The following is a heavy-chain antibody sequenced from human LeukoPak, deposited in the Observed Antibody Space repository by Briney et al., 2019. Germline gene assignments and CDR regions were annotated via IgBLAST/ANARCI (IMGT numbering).Heavy chain of an antibody. CDR2: IYYTGST. CDR1: GXSISSSGFY. D-gene: IGHD1-26*01. V-gene: IGHV4-39*01. J-gene: IGHJ4*02. Sequence: ASQTLSLTCTVPGXSISSSGFYWGWIRQPPGKGLEWIGSIYYTGSTYYNPSLKSRVTISVDTSKNQLSLKLSSVSAADTAVYYCARTHSGSYYGLDYWGQGTLVTVSS. CDR3: ARTHSGSYYGLDY.